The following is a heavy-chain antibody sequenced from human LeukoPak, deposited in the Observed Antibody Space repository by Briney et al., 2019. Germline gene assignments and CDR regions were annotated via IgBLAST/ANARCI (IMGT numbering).Heavy chain of an antibody. J-gene: IGHJ4*02. CDR3: ARKGLGGELGGFDC. V-gene: IGHV3-20*04. D-gene: IGHD1-26*01. CDR2: INRIGSIT. Sequence: GGSLRLSCAASGFTFSSYAMSWVRQVSGKGLEWVSGINRIGSITGNADSVKGRFTISRDNAKGSLYLQMNSLRAEDTALYYCARKGLGGELGGFDCWGQGTLVTVSS. CDR1: GFTFSSYA.